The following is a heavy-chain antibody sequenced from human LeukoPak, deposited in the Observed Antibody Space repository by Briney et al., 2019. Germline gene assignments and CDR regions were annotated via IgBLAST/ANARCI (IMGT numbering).Heavy chain of an antibody. CDR2: IYYSGST. V-gene: IGHV4-59*01. J-gene: IGHJ3*02. CDR1: GGSISSYY. D-gene: IGHD3-16*02. Sequence: SETLSLTCTVSGGSISSYYWSWIRQPPGKGLEWIGYIYYSGSTNYNPSLKSRVTISVDTSKNQFSLKLSSVTAADTAVYYCARLPGGYDYIWGSYRPGWAFDIWGQETMVTVSS. CDR3: ARLPGGYDYIWGSYRPGWAFDI.